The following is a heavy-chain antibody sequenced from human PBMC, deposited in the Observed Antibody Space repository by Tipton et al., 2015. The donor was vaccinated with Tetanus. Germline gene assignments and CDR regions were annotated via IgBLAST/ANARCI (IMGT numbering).Heavy chain of an antibody. V-gene: IGHV4-34*01. CDR1: GGSFSGYY. Sequence: LRLSCAVYGGSFSGYYCTWIRQSPGKGLEWIGEIHPSGIVSYTPSLKSRVAILLDTSANQFSLKLTSVTAADTAVYYCARGEDQYKSGNHWGQGTPVIVSS. J-gene: IGHJ5*02. CDR3: ARGEDQYKSGNH. D-gene: IGHD1-1*01. CDR2: IHPSGIV.